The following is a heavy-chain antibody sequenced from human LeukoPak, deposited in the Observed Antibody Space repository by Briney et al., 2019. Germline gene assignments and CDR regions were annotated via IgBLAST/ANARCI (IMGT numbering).Heavy chain of an antibody. D-gene: IGHD3-10*01. CDR3: ARVRSSGSPLDY. CDR1: GFTLSDYY. CDR2: ISKSSSST. J-gene: IGHJ4*02. V-gene: IGHV3-11*05. Sequence: KPGGSLRLSCAASGFTLSDYYMSWIRQAPGKGLEWVSYISKSSSSTNYADSVKGRFSIFRDNAKNSLYLQLNSLTAEDTAVYYCARVRSSGSPLDYWGQGTLVTVSS.